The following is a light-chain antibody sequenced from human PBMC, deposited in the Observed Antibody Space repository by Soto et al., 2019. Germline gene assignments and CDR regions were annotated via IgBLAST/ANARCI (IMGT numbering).Light chain of an antibody. Sequence: LTQPASVSGSPGQSVTISCTGTSSDVGGYDYVSWYQQHPGTAPKLILYEVNNRPSGVSNRFSGSKSGNTASLIISGLQTEDEANYYCSAYTTSNTLIFGTGTKVTV. J-gene: IGLJ1*01. CDR3: SAYTTSNTLI. CDR2: EVN. CDR1: SSDVGGYDY. V-gene: IGLV2-14*01.